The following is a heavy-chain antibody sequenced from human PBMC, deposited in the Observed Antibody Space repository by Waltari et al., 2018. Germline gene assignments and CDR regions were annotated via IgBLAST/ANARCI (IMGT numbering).Heavy chain of an antibody. Sequence: QVQLQESGPGLVKPSETLSLTCAVSGGSISSYYWSWIRQPPGKGLEWIGYIYYSGSTNYNPSLKSRVTISVDTSKNQFSLKLSSVTAADTAVYYCARVESVWYDILTGSAAFDIWGQGIMVTVSS. CDR3: ARVESVWYDILTGSAAFDI. J-gene: IGHJ3*02. CDR2: IYYSGST. CDR1: GGSISSYY. D-gene: IGHD3-9*01. V-gene: IGHV4-59*01.